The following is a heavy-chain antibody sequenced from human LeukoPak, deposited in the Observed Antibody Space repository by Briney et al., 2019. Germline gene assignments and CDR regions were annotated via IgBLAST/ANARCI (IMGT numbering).Heavy chain of an antibody. D-gene: IGHD3-3*01. CDR1: GYTFTSYA. J-gene: IGHJ6*03. V-gene: IGHV1-3*01. CDR2: INAGNGNT. Sequence: ASVKVSCKSSGYTFTSYAMHWVRQAPGQRLEWMGWINAGNGNTKYSQEFQGRVTITSETSTSTAYMELRSLRSDDTAVYYCARVSINYDPMDVWGKGTTVTISS. CDR3: ARVSINYDPMDV.